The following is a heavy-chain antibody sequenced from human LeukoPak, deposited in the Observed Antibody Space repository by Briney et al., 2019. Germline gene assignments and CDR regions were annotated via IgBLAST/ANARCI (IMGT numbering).Heavy chain of an antibody. Sequence: GGSLRLSCAASGFTLSSYSMNWVRQAPGKGLEWVSSISSSSSYIYYADSVKGRFTISRDNAKNSLYLQMNSLRAEDTAVYYCARDAGYYYGSGSSSDYWGQGTLVTVSS. D-gene: IGHD3-10*01. CDR2: ISSSSSYI. CDR1: GFTLSSYS. CDR3: ARDAGYYYGSGSSSDY. J-gene: IGHJ4*02. V-gene: IGHV3-21*01.